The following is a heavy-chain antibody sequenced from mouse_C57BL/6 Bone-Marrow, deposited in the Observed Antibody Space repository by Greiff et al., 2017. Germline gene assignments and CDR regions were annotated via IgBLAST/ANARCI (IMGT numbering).Heavy chain of an antibody. D-gene: IGHD1-1*01. V-gene: IGHV1-69*01. CDR2: IDPSYSYT. J-gene: IGHJ2*01. Sequence: QVQLQQPGAELVMPGASVKLSCKASGYTFTSYWLHWVKQRPGQGLEWIGEIDPSYSYTNYNQKFKGKSTLTVDKSSSTAYMQLSSLTSEDSAVYYSARCTVVPYFDYWGQGTTLTVSS. CDR1: GYTFTSYW. CDR3: ARCTVVPYFDY.